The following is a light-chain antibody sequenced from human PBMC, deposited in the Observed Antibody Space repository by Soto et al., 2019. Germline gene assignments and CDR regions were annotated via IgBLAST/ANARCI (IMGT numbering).Light chain of an antibody. CDR2: DVS. V-gene: IGLV2-14*03. CDR3: SSYTTSNTRQIV. J-gene: IGLJ1*01. CDR1: SSNVGGYNY. Sequence: QSALTQPASVSGSPEQPITISCTGTSSNVGGYNYVSWYQHHPGKAPKLIIYDVSNRPSGVSIRFSASKSDNTASLTISGLQPEDEADYHCSSYTTSNTRQIVFGTGTKVTVL.